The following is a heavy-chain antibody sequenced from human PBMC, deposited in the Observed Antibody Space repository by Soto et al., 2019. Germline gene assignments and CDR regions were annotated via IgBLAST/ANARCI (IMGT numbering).Heavy chain of an antibody. CDR1: GGSFRGYD. CDR3: ARGKMATIPLDFDH. D-gene: IGHD5-12*01. J-gene: IGHJ4*02. Sequence: ETLSLTCAVYGGSFRGYDWSWIRQPPGKGRDGSGEINHMASTNYNPSLNRRVTISVHTTKDEFSLKLSSVTAADTAVYSCARGKMATIPLDFDHWGQGNLVTVSS. V-gene: IGHV4-34*01. CDR2: INHMAST.